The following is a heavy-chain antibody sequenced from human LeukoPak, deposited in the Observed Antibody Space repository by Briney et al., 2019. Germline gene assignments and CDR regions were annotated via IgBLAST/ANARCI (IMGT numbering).Heavy chain of an antibody. CDR1: GGSISSSSYY. CDR2: IHHSGST. CDR3: ARQLYSSGNYYATMDV. D-gene: IGHD3-10*01. Sequence: SETLSLTCTVSGGSISSSSYYWGWIRQPPGKGLEWIGSIHHSGSTYSNPSLKSRVTISVDTSKNQFSLKMSSVTAADTAVYFCARQLYSSGNYYATMDVWGKGTTVTISS. V-gene: IGHV4-39*01. J-gene: IGHJ6*03.